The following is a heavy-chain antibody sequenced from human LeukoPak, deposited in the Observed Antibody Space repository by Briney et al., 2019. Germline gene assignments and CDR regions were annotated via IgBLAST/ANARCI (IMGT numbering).Heavy chain of an antibody. D-gene: IGHD3-10*01. CDR3: AKGHHGRGSGSYAYYGMDV. V-gene: IGHV3-9*01. Sequence: GRSLRLSCAASGFTFDDYAMHWVRQAPGKGLEWVSGISWNSGSIGCADSVKGRFTISRDNAKNSLYLQMNSLRAEGTAVYYCAKGHHGRGSGSYAYYGMDVWGHGTTVTVSS. J-gene: IGHJ6*02. CDR2: ISWNSGSI. CDR1: GFTFDDYA.